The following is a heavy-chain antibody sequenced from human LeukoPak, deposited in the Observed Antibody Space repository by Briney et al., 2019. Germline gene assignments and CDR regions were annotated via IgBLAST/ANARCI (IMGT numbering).Heavy chain of an antibody. V-gene: IGHV1-46*01. Sequence: GASVTVSCKASGYTFTGYYMHWVRQAPGQGLEWMGVINPSGDGTNYPQRFQGRVTLTRDTSTSTVYMELSSLRSEDTAIYYCAKETPNTGWFDPWGQGTLVTVSS. J-gene: IGHJ5*02. CDR2: INPSGDGT. CDR1: GYTFTGYY. D-gene: IGHD1-14*01. CDR3: AKETPNTGWFDP.